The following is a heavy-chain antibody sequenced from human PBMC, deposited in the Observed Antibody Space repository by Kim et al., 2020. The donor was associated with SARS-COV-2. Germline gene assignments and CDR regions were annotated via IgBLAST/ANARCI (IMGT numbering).Heavy chain of an antibody. Sequence: YYADSVKGRFTISRDNSKNTLYLQMNSLRAEDTAVYYCAKESRIAKAFDIWGQGTMVTVSS. V-gene: IGHV3-33*06. J-gene: IGHJ3*02. CDR3: AKESRIAKAFDI. D-gene: IGHD6-13*01.